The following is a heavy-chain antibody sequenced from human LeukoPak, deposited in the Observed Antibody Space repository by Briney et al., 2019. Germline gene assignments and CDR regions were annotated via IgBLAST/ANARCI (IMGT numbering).Heavy chain of an antibody. CDR1: GFTFSSYA. CDR2: IWYDGSNK. J-gene: IGHJ5*02. V-gene: IGHV3-33*08. CDR3: ARDSVDSSSWFGWFDP. Sequence: PGRSLRLSCAASGFTFSSYAMHWVRQAPGKGLEWVAVIWYDGSNKYYADSVKGRFTISRDNSKNTLYLQMNSLRAEDTAVYYCARDSVDSSSWFGWFDPWGQGTLVTVSS. D-gene: IGHD6-13*01.